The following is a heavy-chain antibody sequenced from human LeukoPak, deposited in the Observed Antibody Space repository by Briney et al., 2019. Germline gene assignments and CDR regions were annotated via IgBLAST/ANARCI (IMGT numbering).Heavy chain of an antibody. CDR1: GFTFSSYG. J-gene: IGHJ4*02. Sequence: PGGSLRLSCAASGFTFSSYGMSWVRQAPGKGLEWVSAISGSGGSTYYADSVKGRFTISRDNSKNTLYLQMNSLRAEDTAVYYCAKDSGWYGFLFGYFDYWGQGTLVTVSS. CDR3: AKDSGWYGFLFGYFDY. CDR2: ISGSGGST. V-gene: IGHV3-23*01. D-gene: IGHD6-19*01.